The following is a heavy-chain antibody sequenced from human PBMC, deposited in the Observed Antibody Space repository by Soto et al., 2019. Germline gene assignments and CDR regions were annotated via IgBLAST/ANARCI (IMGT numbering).Heavy chain of an antibody. CDR2: INHGGTA. CDR3: AAGGGLPRYY. CDR1: GGSFTGFY. Sequence: SETLSLTCAVHGGSFTGFYWDWVRQPPGKGLEWIGEINHGGTANYNPSLKSRVSISVDMSKSQFSLKLSSVTAADTAVYYCAAGGGLPRYYWGQGTLVTVSS. D-gene: IGHD5-12*01. J-gene: IGHJ4*02. V-gene: IGHV4-34*01.